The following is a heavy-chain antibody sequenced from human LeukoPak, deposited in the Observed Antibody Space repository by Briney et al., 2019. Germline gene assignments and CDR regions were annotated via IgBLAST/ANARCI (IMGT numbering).Heavy chain of an antibody. CDR2: INHSGST. Sequence: SETLSLTCAVYGGSFSGYYWSWLRQPPGKGLEWIGEINHSGSTNYNPSLKSRVTISVDTSKNQFSLKLSSVTAADTAVYYCARIRYYYDSSGYYTGFYYYYMDVWGKGTTVTVSS. V-gene: IGHV4-34*01. CDR3: ARIRYYYDSSGYYTGFYYYYMDV. D-gene: IGHD3-22*01. J-gene: IGHJ6*03. CDR1: GGSFSGYY.